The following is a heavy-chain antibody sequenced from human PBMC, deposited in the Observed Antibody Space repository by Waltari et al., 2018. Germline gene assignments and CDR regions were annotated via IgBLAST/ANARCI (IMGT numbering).Heavy chain of an antibody. CDR3: AKVDSSGYYGY. Sequence: VQLQESGPGLVKPSQTLSLTCTVSGGSIDSGSYYWSWVRQAPGKGLEWVSGISWNSGSIGYADSVKGRFTISRDNAKNSLYLQMNSLRAEDTALYYCAKVDSSGYYGYWGQGTLVTVSS. D-gene: IGHD3-22*01. J-gene: IGHJ4*02. CDR1: GGSIDSGSYY. CDR2: ISWNSGSI. V-gene: IGHV3-9*01.